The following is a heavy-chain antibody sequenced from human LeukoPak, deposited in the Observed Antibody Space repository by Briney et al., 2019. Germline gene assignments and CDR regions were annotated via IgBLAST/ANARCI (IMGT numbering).Heavy chain of an antibody. CDR2: IYYSGST. Sequence: PSETLSLTCTVSGGSISSYYWSWIRQPPGKGLEWIGYIYYSGSTNYNPSLKSRVTMSVDTSKNQFSLKLSSVTAVDTAVYYCAGGAREGDYWGQGTLVTVSS. D-gene: IGHD1-26*01. V-gene: IGHV4-59*12. CDR3: AGGAREGDY. CDR1: GGSISSYY. J-gene: IGHJ4*02.